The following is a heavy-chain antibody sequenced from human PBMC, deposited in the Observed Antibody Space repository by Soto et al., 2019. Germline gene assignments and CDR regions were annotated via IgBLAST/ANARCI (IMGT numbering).Heavy chain of an antibody. J-gene: IGHJ4*02. CDR3: AGDPGARYSGYPLHCDF. CDR1: GYTFTSYG. D-gene: IGHD5-12*01. V-gene: IGHV1-18*01. Sequence: QVQLVQSGAEVQKPGASVKVSCKTSGYTFTSYGIIWVRQAPGQGLEWMGWISAYNGDTYYAQNLQGRVTMTTATSTTTAYMELRSLTSDDTAVYFCAGDPGARYSGYPLHCDFWGQRTLVTVSS. CDR2: ISAYNGDT.